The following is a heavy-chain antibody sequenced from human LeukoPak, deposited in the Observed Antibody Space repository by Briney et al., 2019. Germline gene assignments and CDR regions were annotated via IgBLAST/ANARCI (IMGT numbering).Heavy chain of an antibody. D-gene: IGHD6-25*01. J-gene: IGHJ4*02. Sequence: GGSLRLSCAGSGFTFSTYSLNWVRQAPGKGLEWVSSISSDSRYIYNADSVKGRFTISRDNTRNSLYLQIDSLRAEDTAVYYCVTDAGNGWQRGLDDWGQGALVTVSS. CDR3: VTDAGNGWQRGLDD. CDR1: GFTFSTYS. CDR2: ISSDSRYI. V-gene: IGHV3-21*01.